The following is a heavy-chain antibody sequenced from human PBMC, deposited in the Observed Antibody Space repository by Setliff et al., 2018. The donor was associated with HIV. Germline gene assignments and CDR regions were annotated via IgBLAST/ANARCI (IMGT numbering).Heavy chain of an antibody. CDR1: GGTFSSYA. Sequence: CKASGGTFSSYAISWVRQAPGQGLEWMGGIIPIIGITNQAQKFQGRVTITADKSTNTAYMELSSLRSEDTAVYYCAKDRGRGNWLDPWGQGTLVTVSS. D-gene: IGHD3-16*01. J-gene: IGHJ5*02. CDR2: IIPIIGIT. V-gene: IGHV1-69*10. CDR3: AKDRGRGNWLDP.